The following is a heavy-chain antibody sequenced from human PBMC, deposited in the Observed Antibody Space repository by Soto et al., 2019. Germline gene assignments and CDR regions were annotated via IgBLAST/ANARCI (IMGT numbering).Heavy chain of an antibody. V-gene: IGHV4-39*01. D-gene: IGHD3-10*01. CDR2: IYYSGST. CDR1: GGSISSSSYY. J-gene: IGHJ5*02. CDR3: ARQRVYGSGRHNRFDP. Sequence: QLQLQESGPGLVKPSETLSLTCTVSGGSISSSSYYWGWIRQPPGKGLEWIGSIYYSGSTYYNPSLKSRVTISVDTSKNQFSLKLSSGAAADTGGYYCARQRVYGSGRHNRFDPWGQGTLVPVSS.